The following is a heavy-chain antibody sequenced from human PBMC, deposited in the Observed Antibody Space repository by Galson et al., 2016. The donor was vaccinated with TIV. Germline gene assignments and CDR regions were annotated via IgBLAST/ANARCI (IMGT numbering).Heavy chain of an antibody. Sequence: SLRLSCAASGFDVSRNYMNWVRQAPGKGLEWISYISGSGITTYYADSVKGRFTISRDNAKNSLFLHMNSLRAEDTAVYYCATGLVPPAIDYWGQGNLLTVSS. D-gene: IGHD2-2*02. CDR3: ATGLVPPAIDY. J-gene: IGHJ4*02. V-gene: IGHV3-11*01. CDR2: ISGSGITT. CDR1: GFDVSRNY.